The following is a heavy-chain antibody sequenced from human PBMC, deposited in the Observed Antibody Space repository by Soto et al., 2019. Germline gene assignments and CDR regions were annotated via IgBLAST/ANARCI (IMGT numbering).Heavy chain of an antibody. V-gene: IGHV1-18*01. CDR3: ARGGSSWSAEYYQH. D-gene: IGHD6-13*01. J-gene: IGHJ1*01. CDR2: ISGYNGNT. Sequence: QVQLVQSGAEVKKPGASVKVSCKASGYTFSNYGISWVRQAPGLGPEWMGWISGYNGNTNYAQTLQGRVTMTTDTSTSTAYMELRSLRSDDTAVYYCARGGSSWSAEYYQHWGQGNLVIVSS. CDR1: GYTFSNYG.